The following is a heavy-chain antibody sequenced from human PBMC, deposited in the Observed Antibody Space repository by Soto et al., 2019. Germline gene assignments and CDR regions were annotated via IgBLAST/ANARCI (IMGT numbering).Heavy chain of an antibody. CDR1: GFTFSSYW. D-gene: IGHD2-2*01. Sequence: GGSLRLSCAASGFTFSSYWMHWVRQAPGKGLVWVSRINSDGSSTSYADSVKGRFTISRDNSKNTLYLQMNSLRAEDTAVYYCAREDIVLVPAAPILLSDYWGQGTLVTVSS. V-gene: IGHV3-74*01. CDR2: INSDGSST. J-gene: IGHJ4*02. CDR3: AREDIVLVPAAPILLSDY.